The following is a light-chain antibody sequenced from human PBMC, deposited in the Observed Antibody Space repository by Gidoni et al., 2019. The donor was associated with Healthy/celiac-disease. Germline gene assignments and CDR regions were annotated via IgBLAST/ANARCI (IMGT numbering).Light chain of an antibody. J-gene: IGLJ1*01. CDR2: QDS. CDR3: QAWDRSTACV. V-gene: IGLV3-1*01. Sequence: SYELTQPPSVSVSPGQTATITCSGDKLGDKYACWYQKKPGQSPVLVIYQDSKRPSGIPERFAGSNSGNTATLTISGTQAMDEADYYCQAWDRSTACVFGTGTKVTVL. CDR1: KLGDKY.